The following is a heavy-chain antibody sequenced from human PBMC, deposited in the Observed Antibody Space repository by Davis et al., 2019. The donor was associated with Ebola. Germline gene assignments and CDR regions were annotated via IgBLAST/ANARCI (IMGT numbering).Heavy chain of an antibody. D-gene: IGHD2-21*01. CDR2: IKQDGSEK. J-gene: IGHJ4*02. CDR3: ARGPRWGGEVYNDY. Sequence: GESLKISCAASGFTFSSYWMSWVRQAPGKGLEWVANIKQDGSEKYYVDSVKGRFTISRDNAKNSLYLQMNSLRAEDTAVYYCARGPRWGGEVYNDYWGQGTLVTVSS. CDR1: GFTFSSYW. V-gene: IGHV3-7*01.